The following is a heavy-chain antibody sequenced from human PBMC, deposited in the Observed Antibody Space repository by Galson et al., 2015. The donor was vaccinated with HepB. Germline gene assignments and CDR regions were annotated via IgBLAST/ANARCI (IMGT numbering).Heavy chain of an antibody. J-gene: IGHJ4*02. CDR1: GFIFSSYG. CDR3: AKDWLRFSAPRNAFIDY. CDR2: ISYDGSNK. V-gene: IGHV3-30*18. Sequence: SLRLSCAASGFIFSSYGMHWVRQAPGKGLEWVAVISYDGSNKYYADSVKGRFTISRDNSKNTLYLQMNSLRAEDTAVYYCAKDWLRFSAPRNAFIDYWGQGTLVTLSS. D-gene: IGHD5-12*01.